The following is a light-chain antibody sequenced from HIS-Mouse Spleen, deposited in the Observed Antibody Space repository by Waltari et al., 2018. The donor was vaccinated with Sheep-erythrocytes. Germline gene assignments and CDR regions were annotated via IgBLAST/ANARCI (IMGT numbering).Light chain of an antibody. CDR2: KDS. Sequence: SYELTQPPSVSVSPGQTARITCSGDALPKQYAYWYQQKPGQAPVRVIYKDSERPSGIPERFSGSSSGKTVTLTISGGQAEDEADYYCQSADSSGTYRVFGGGTKLTVL. J-gene: IGLJ2*01. CDR1: ALPKQY. V-gene: IGLV3-25*03. CDR3: QSADSSGTYRV.